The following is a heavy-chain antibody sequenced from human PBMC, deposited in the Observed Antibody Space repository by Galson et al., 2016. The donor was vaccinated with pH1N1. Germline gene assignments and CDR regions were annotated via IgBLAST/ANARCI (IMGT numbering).Heavy chain of an antibody. D-gene: IGHD2-2*01. V-gene: IGHV1-24*01. CDR2: FDPEAGET. Sequence: SVKVSCKASGYTFPDLSINWVRQAPGKGLEWMGGFDPEAGETTYAQEFQGRITMTEDTSTDTAYMELRDLRSADTAVYFCATGYGCTNTNCYGYYYYSLGVWGKGTTVTVSS. CDR1: GYTFPDLS. CDR3: ATGYGCTNTNCYGYYYYSLGV. J-gene: IGHJ6*03.